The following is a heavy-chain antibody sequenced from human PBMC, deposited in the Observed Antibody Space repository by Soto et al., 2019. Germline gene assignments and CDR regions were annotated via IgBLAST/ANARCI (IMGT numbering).Heavy chain of an antibody. V-gene: IGHV3-30-3*01. CDR2: ISYDGSNK. D-gene: IGHD3-16*02. CDR1: GFTFSSYA. J-gene: IGHJ4*02. Sequence: QVQLVESGGGVVQPGRSLRLSCAASGFTFSSYAMHWVRQAPGKGLEWVAVISYDGSNKYYADSVKGRFTISRDNSKNTLYLEMNSLSGEDTAVYYCARDRIMITFGGVIVGGYFDYWGQGTLVTVSS. CDR3: ARDRIMITFGGVIVGGYFDY.